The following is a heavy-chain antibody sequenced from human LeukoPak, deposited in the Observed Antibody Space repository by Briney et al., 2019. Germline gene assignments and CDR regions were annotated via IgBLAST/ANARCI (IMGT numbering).Heavy chain of an antibody. Sequence: ASVKVSCKASGYTFTSYGISWVRQAPGQGLEWMGWISAYNGNTNYAQKLQGRVTMTTDTSTSTAYMELRSLRSDDTAVYYCARTAAPNEPHSYGSGSTSWGQGTLVTVSS. CDR2: ISAYNGNT. V-gene: IGHV1-18*01. J-gene: IGHJ5*02. CDR3: ARTAAPNEPHSYGSGSTS. CDR1: GYTFTSYG. D-gene: IGHD3-10*01.